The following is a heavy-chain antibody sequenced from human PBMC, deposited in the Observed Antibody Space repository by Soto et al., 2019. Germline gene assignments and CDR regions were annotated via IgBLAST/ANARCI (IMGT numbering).Heavy chain of an antibody. V-gene: IGHV4-31*03. J-gene: IGHJ4*02. D-gene: IGHD2-2*01. CDR3: AGHYCSSTSCYVAFDY. Sequence: QVQLQESGPGLVKPSQTLSLTCTVSGGSISSGGYYWGWNRQHPGNGLEWIGYIYYSGGTYYNPSIKSRVTISVDASKNHFCRKLSSVTAADTAVYYCAGHYCSSTSCYVAFDYWGQGTLVTVSS. CDR2: IYYSGGT. CDR1: GGSISSGGYY.